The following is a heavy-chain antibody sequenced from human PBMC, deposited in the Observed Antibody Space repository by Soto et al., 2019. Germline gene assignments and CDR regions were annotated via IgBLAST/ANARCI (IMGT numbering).Heavy chain of an antibody. D-gene: IGHD3-22*01. Sequence: EVQLLESGGGFVQPGGSLRLSCAASGFTFRSHAMNWVRQTPGKGLEWVSGISGSGGGTYYADSVKGRFSISRDNSKNTLYLQMNSLRAEDTAIYYCAKYDSSATGIDYWGQGTLVTVSS. CDR3: AKYDSSATGIDY. J-gene: IGHJ4*02. V-gene: IGHV3-23*01. CDR1: GFTFRSHA. CDR2: ISGSGGGT.